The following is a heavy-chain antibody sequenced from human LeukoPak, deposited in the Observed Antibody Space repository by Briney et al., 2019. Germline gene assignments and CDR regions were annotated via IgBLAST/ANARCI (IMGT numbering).Heavy chain of an antibody. CDR3: TRDGSGFYYYYYMDV. CDR2: ISTVSTYT. Sequence: PGGSLRLSCAASGFTFSSYGMHWVRQAPGKGLEWVASISTVSTYTFYAESLKGRISISRDNAKNSLILQMSSLRADDTAVYYCTRDGSGFYYYYYMDVWGKGTTVTVSS. CDR1: GFTFSSYG. V-gene: IGHV3-21*01. J-gene: IGHJ6*03. D-gene: IGHD6-25*01.